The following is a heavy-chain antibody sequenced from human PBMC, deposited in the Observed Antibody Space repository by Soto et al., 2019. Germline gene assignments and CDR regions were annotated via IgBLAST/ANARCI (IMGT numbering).Heavy chain of an antibody. CDR1: GSLFSISP. J-gene: IGHJ4*02. Sequence: GVLRPSAGAPGSLFSISPMHWVRQAPGKRPEWVALISYDVTNKFYADSVKGRFTISRDNSKSTLYLQVDSLRPEDAAVYYCARHPKTYGGQHWAFNYFDSWGQGTLVTVSS. CDR2: ISYDVTNK. D-gene: IGHD4-17*01. CDR3: ARHPKTYGGQHWAFNYFDS. V-gene: IGHV3-30-3*01.